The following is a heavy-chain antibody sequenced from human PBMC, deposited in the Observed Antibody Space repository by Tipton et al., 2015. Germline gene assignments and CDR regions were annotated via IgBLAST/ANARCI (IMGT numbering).Heavy chain of an antibody. V-gene: IGHV3-23*01. D-gene: IGHD3-22*01. J-gene: IGHJ4*02. CDR2: ITGSGYNS. CDR1: GFTFQSYA. Sequence: GTLRLSCATSGFTFQSYAMSWVRQAPGKGLEWVSSITGSGYNSYYADSVKGRFTISRDNPKNTLYLEMNSLTAEDTAVYYCAKGDMGYWGQGTLVSVSS. CDR3: AKGDMGY.